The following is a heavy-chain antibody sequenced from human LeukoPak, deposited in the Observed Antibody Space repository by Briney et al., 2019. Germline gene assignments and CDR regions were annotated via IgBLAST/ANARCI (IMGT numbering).Heavy chain of an antibody. D-gene: IGHD6-13*01. CDR2: ISSSSSTI. CDR3: ARGRGRDSSSWYWFDP. J-gene: IGHJ5*02. Sequence: PGGSLRLSCAASGFTFSSYSMNWVRQAPGKGLEWVSYISSSSSTIYYADSVKGRFTISRDNAKNSLYPQMNSLRAEDTAVYYCARGRGRDSSSWYWFDPWGQGTLVTVSS. CDR1: GFTFSSYS. V-gene: IGHV3-48*04.